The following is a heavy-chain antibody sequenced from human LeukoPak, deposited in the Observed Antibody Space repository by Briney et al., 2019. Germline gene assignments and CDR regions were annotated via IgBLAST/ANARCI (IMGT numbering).Heavy chain of an antibody. CDR1: GGSFTGFY. D-gene: IGHD2/OR15-2a*01. CDR3: ARNFQYFDLPDY. Sequence: SETLSFTCAVYGGSFTGFYWSWIRQPPGKGLEWIGEINHSGSTNYNPSLKSRVTISVDTSKNQFSLKLSSVTAADTAVHYCARNFQYFDLPDYWGQGTLVTVSS. V-gene: IGHV4-34*01. CDR2: INHSGST. J-gene: IGHJ4*02.